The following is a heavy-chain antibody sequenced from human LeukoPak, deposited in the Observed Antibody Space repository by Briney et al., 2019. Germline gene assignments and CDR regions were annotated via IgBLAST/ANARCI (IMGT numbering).Heavy chain of an antibody. CDR3: ARALHYSSGWFDP. CDR2: ISYDGSNK. Sequence: PGGSLRLSCAASGFTFSSYAMHWVRQAPGKGLEWVAVISYDGSNKYYADSVKGRFTISRDNSKNTLYLQMNSLRAEDTAVYYCARALHYSSGWFDPWGQGTLVTVSS. D-gene: IGHD6-25*01. V-gene: IGHV3-30-3*01. J-gene: IGHJ5*02. CDR1: GFTFSSYA.